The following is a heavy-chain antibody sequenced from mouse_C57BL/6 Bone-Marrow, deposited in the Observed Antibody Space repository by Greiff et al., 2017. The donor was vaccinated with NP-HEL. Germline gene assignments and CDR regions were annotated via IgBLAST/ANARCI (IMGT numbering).Heavy chain of an antibody. V-gene: IGHV4-1*01. CDR1: GIDFSRYW. CDR3: ARVYYYGSSYVGGAMDY. D-gene: IGHD1-1*01. J-gene: IGHJ4*01. CDR2: INPDSSTI. Sequence: EVKLLESGGGLVQPGGSLKLSCAASGIDFSRYWMSWVRRAPGKGLEWIGEINPDSSTINYAPSLKDKFIISRDNAKNTLYLQMSKVRSEDTALYYCARVYYYGSSYVGGAMDYWGQGTSVTVSS.